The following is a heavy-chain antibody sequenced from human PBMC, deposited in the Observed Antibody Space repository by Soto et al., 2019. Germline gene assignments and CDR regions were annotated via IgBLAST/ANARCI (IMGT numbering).Heavy chain of an antibody. V-gene: IGHV3-23*01. D-gene: IGHD2-2*01. Sequence: GGSLRLSCAASGFTFSSYAMNWVRQAPGKGLEWVSTIDYTGGYSYYADSVKGRFTISRDNSQKTLDLQMNSLRAEDTAIYYCAKVPLRPYCSSVSCPFDYCGQGTLVT. CDR3: AKVPLRPYCSSVSCPFDY. CDR2: IDYTGGYS. CDR1: GFTFSSYA. J-gene: IGHJ4*02.